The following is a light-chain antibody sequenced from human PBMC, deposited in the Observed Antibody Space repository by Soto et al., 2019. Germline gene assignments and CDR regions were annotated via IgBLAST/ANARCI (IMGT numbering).Light chain of an antibody. CDR3: QQSYTTPWT. CDR1: QSLSIY. CDR2: AAS. Sequence: DIQVTQSPSSLSASVGDRVTITCRASQSLSIYLSWYQQKPGKAPKYLIYAASNLQSGVPSRFSGSGSGTDFTLTISSLQPEDSATYCCQQSYTTPWTFGQGTKVEI. J-gene: IGKJ1*01. V-gene: IGKV1-39*01.